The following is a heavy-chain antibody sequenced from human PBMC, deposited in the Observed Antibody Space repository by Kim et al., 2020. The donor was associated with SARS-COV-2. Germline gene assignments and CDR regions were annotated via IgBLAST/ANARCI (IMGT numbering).Heavy chain of an antibody. V-gene: IGHV3-9*01. J-gene: IGHJ6*02. CDR3: AKDIGAEPKSRYGMDV. D-gene: IGHD3-10*01. Sequence: SVKGRFTISRDNAKNSLYLQMNSLRAEDTALYYCAKDIGAEPKSRYGMDVWGQGTTVTVSS.